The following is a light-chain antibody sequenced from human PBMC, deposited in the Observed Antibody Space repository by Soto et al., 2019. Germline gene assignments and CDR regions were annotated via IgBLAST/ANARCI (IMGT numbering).Light chain of an antibody. CDR3: QQYGSSPQT. V-gene: IGKV3-20*01. CDR1: QSVSSSY. Sequence: EIVFTQSPGTLSLSPVERATLSCRASQSVSSSYLGWYQQKPGQAPRLLIYGASSRATGIPDRFSGSGSGTDFTLTISRLEPEDFAVYYCQQYGSSPQTFGQGTKVAIK. CDR2: GAS. J-gene: IGKJ1*01.